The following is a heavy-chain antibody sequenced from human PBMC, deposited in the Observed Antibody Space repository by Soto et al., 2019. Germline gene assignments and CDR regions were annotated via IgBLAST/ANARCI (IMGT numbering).Heavy chain of an antibody. J-gene: IGHJ4*02. Sequence: SGPTLGNPTQTLTLTCTFSGFSFTTAGAAEGSIRQTPGGALEWLTLIYYNDDRRFSPSLKTRLTITGDTSKNQVVLSLTNVDPGDTATYFCAHSDGGYEIIYFDFWGQGIPVTVSS. CDR3: AHSDGGYEIIYFDF. V-gene: IGHV2-5*01. D-gene: IGHD5-12*01. CDR2: IYYNDDR. CDR1: GFSFTTAGAA.